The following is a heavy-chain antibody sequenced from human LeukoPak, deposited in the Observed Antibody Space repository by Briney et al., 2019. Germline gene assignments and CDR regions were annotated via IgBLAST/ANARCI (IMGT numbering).Heavy chain of an antibody. V-gene: IGHV3-48*04. CDR2: ISSSSSTI. Sequence: GGSLRLSCAASGFTFSSYSMNWVRQAPGKGLEWVSYISSSSSTIYYADSVKGRLTISRDNAKNSLYLQMNSLRAEDTAVYYCAREAMKSYYYYMDVWGKGTTVTVSS. CDR1: GFTFSSYS. CDR3: AREAMKSYYYYMDV. J-gene: IGHJ6*03. D-gene: IGHD5-18*01.